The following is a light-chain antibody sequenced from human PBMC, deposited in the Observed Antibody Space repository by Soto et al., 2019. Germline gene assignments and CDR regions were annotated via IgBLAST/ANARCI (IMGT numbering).Light chain of an antibody. CDR2: RAS. CDR3: QQSYSHLIT. V-gene: IGKV1-39*01. J-gene: IGKJ5*01. CDR1: QSISSY. Sequence: DIQMTQSPSSLSASVGDRVTITWRASQSISSYLNWYQQKPGKAPKLLIFRASTLQSGVPSRFSGGGSGTDFTLTINRLQPEDFATYYCQQSYSHLITFGQGTRLEIK.